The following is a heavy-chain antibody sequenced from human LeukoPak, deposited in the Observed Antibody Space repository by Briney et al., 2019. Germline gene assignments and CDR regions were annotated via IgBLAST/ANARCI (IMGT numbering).Heavy chain of an antibody. CDR3: VRGGLSGYDWDY. J-gene: IGHJ4*02. V-gene: IGHV1-18*01. CDR1: GYTFTSYG. Sequence: ASVNVSCKASGYTFTSYGINWVRQAPGQGLEWMGWVSPFNGNTNYAQKFQGRVAMTTSTPTSTVYMELRSLRSGDTAVYFCVRGGLSGYDWDYWGQGILVTVSS. CDR2: VSPFNGNT. D-gene: IGHD5-12*01.